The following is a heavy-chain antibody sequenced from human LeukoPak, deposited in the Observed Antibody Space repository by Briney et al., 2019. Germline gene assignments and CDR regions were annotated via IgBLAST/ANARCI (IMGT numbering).Heavy chain of an antibody. CDR3: ASPLSYYDYVWGSYRFDY. CDR1: GYTFTSYG. D-gene: IGHD3-16*01. V-gene: IGHV1-18*01. J-gene: IGHJ4*02. CDR2: ISAYNGNT. Sequence: ASVKVSCKASGYTFTSYGISWVRQAPGQGLEWMGWISAYNGNTNYAQKLQGRVTMTTDTSTSTAYMELRGLRSDDTAVYYCASPLSYYDYVWGSYRFDYWGQGTLVTVSS.